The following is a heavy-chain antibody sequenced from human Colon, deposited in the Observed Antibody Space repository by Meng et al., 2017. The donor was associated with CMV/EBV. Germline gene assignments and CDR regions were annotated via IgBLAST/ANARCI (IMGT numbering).Heavy chain of an antibody. CDR1: GFTFDDYA. D-gene: IGHD4-17*01. CDR2: ISWNSGSI. V-gene: IGHV3-9*03. Sequence: SLKISCAASGFTFDDYAMHWVRQAPGKGLEWVSGISWNSGSIGYADSVKGRFTISRDNAKNSLYLQMNSLRAEDMALYYCAKLGDYDVFDIWGQGTMVTVSS. CDR3: AKLGDYDVFDI. J-gene: IGHJ3*02.